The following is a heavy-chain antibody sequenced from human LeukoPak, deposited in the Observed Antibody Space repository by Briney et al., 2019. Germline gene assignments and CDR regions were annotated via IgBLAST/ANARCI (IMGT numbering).Heavy chain of an antibody. CDR2: VSYDGTNE. V-gene: IGHV3-30*04. D-gene: IGHD2-15*01. Sequence: GGSLRLSCAASGFTFNTYTMNWVRQAPGKGLEWVALVSYDGTNEYYADSVKGRFTISRDNSKNTVSVQMNSLRIEDTAVYYCARAGGCSGGSCYYYYYGTDVWGKGTTVTVSS. CDR1: GFTFNTYT. J-gene: IGHJ6*04. CDR3: ARAGGCSGGSCYYYYYGTDV.